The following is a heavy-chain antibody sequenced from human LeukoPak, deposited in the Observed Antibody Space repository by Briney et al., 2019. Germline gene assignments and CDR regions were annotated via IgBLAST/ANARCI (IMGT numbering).Heavy chain of an antibody. Sequence: SETLSLTCAVSGGSLSGFYWSWIPQPPGKGLEWIGDINHSESTNNNPSLKSRVTISVDTSKKQFSVKLSSVTAADTAVYFCARGPLTYYYASGSYYSNWGQGTLVTVSS. D-gene: IGHD3-10*01. CDR2: INHSEST. CDR1: GGSLSGFY. J-gene: IGHJ4*02. CDR3: ARGPLTYYYASGSYYSN. V-gene: IGHV4-34*01.